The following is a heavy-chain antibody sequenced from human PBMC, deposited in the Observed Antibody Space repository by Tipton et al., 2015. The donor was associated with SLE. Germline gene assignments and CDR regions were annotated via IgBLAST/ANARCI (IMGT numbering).Heavy chain of an antibody. CDR2: IYYSGRT. Sequence: TLSLTCTVSGGSISSSSYYWGWIRQPPGKGLEWIGSIYYSGRTYYNPSLKSRVAISVDTSKNQFSLKLSSVTAADTAVYYCARRGYDYYYYYYMDVWGKGTTVTVSS. V-gene: IGHV4-39*01. J-gene: IGHJ6*03. D-gene: IGHD5-12*01. CDR1: GGSISSSSYY. CDR3: ARRGYDYYYYYYMDV.